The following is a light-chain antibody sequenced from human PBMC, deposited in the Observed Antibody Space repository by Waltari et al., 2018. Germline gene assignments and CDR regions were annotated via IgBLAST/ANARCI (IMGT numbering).Light chain of an antibody. Sequence: DIQMTQSPSSLSASVGDRVTITCRASQSISSYLNWYQQKPGKAPKLLIYAASSLQSGVPSRFSGSGSGTDFTLTISSLQPEDFATYYCQHHHIYPFTFGPGTKVDIK. J-gene: IGKJ3*01. CDR2: AAS. CDR1: QSISSY. V-gene: IGKV1-39*01. CDR3: QHHHIYPFT.